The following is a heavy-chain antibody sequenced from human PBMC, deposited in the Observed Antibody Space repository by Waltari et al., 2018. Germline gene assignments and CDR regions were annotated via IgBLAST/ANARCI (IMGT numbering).Heavy chain of an antibody. CDR2: INTYGSIT. CDR1: GFPFSTFW. CDR3: VLYSSEVLGDC. Sequence: QLVESGGGLVQPGGSLKPSFAAPGFPFSTFWLHWVRQAPGKGLLSVAHINTYGSITNYADSVKGRFTISRDNAKNTLFLQMNSLRAEDTALYYCVLYSSEVLGDCWGRGTLVTVSS. V-gene: IGHV3-74*01. D-gene: IGHD4-4*01. J-gene: IGHJ4*02.